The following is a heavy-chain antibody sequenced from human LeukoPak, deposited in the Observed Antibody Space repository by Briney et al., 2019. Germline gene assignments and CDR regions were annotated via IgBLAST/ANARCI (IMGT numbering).Heavy chain of an antibody. V-gene: IGHV3-30*04. D-gene: IGHD3-10*01. CDR1: GFTFSSYA. CDR3: ARAVTVVRGVTAP. CDR2: ISYDGSNK. J-gene: IGHJ5*02. Sequence: GRSLRLSCAASGFTFSSYAMHWVRQAPGKGLERVAVISYDGSNKYYADSVKGRFTISRDNSKNTLYLQMNSLRAEDTAVYYCARAVTVVRGVTAPWGQGTLVTVSS.